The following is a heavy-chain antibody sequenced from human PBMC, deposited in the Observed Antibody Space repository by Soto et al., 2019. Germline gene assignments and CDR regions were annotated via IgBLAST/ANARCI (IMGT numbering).Heavy chain of an antibody. CDR3: TKEDIVGTTWGYFES. Sequence: QVQLVQSGGGVVQPGRSLRLSCVASGFIFSTYGMPWVRQVPGKGLEWVAHISYDGSNEYYADSVKGLFTVSRDNAKNTLDLQMNGLKTEDTALYYCTKEDIVGTTWGYFESWGQGALVIVSS. V-gene: IGHV3-30*18. J-gene: IGHJ4*02. CDR1: GFIFSTYG. D-gene: IGHD1-1*01. CDR2: ISYDGSNE.